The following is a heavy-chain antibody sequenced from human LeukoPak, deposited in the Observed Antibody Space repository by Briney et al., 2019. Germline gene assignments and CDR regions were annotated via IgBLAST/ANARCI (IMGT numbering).Heavy chain of an antibody. Sequence: GGSLRLSCAASGFTFSSYAMSWVRQAPGKGLEWVSAISGSGGSTYYADSVKGRFTISRDNSKNTLYLQMNSLRAEDTAVYYCAKGKAAMVLYDYGMDVWGQGTTVTVSS. CDR2: ISGSGGST. CDR3: AKGKAAMVLYDYGMDV. CDR1: GFTFSSYA. J-gene: IGHJ6*02. V-gene: IGHV3-23*01. D-gene: IGHD5-18*01.